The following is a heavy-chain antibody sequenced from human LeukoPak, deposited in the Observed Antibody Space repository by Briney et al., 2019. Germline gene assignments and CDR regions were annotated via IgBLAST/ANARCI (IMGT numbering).Heavy chain of an antibody. CDR3: ARDSAKYSSSCHSYYYYGMDV. Sequence: GGSLRLSCAASGFTFSSYAMHWVRQAQGKGLEWVAVISYDGSNKYYADSVKGRFTISRDNSKNTLYLQMNSLRAEDTAVYYCARDSAKYSSSCHSYYYYGMDVWGQGTTVTVSS. D-gene: IGHD6-13*01. V-gene: IGHV3-30-3*01. CDR2: ISYDGSNK. J-gene: IGHJ6*02. CDR1: GFTFSSYA.